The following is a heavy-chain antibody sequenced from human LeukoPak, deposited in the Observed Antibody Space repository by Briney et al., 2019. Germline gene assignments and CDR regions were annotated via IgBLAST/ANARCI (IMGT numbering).Heavy chain of an antibody. Sequence: PSETLSLTCTVSGASITSYYWSWFRQPPGKGPEWIGYMYYSGTTNYNPSLKSRVTISVDTSKNQFSLKLSYVTAADTAVYYCARDLGFCSSTSCYPWFDPWGQGTLVTVSS. J-gene: IGHJ5*02. CDR2: MYYSGTT. D-gene: IGHD2-2*01. V-gene: IGHV4-59*01. CDR3: ARDLGFCSSTSCYPWFDP. CDR1: GASITSYY.